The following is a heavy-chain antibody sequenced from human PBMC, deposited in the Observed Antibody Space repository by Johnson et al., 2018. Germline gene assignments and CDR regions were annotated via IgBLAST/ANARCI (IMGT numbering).Heavy chain of an antibody. V-gene: IGHV3-7*01. CDR3: AKYDSIWDAFDI. J-gene: IGHJ3*02. CDR1: GFTFSSYW. CDR2: IKQDGSEK. Sequence: VQLVQSGGGLVQXGGSXRLXCAASGFTFSSYWMSWVRQAPGKGLEWVANIKQDGSEKYYVASVKGRFTISRDNAKNSLYMQMKSLRAEDTAVYYCAKYDSIWDAFDIWGQGTMVTVSS. D-gene: IGHD3-3*02.